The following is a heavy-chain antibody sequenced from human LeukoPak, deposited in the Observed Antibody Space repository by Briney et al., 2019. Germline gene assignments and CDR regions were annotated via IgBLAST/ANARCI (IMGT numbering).Heavy chain of an antibody. D-gene: IGHD5/OR15-5a*01. V-gene: IGHV4-39*01. CDR1: GGSISSSSYY. CDR2: IYYSGST. CDR3: ARLGSTIVYYFYMDD. Sequence: SETLSLTCTVSGGSISSSSYYWGWIRQPPGKGLEWIGSIYYSGSTYYNPSLKSRVTISVDTSKNQFSLKLSSVTAADTAVYYCARLGSTIVYYFYMDDWGKGTTVTVSS. J-gene: IGHJ6*03.